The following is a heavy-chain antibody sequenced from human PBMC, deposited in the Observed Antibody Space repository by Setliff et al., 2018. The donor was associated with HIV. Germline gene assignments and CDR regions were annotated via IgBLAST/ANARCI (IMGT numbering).Heavy chain of an antibody. CDR1: GYTFTSYD. J-gene: IGHJ4*02. CDR2: MNPNSGNT. Sequence: ASVKVSCKASGYTFTSYDINWVRQATGQGLEWMGWMNPNSGNTGYAQKFQGRVTMTRNTSISTAYMELSSLRAEDTALYYCAKDYAGSGGDCLDYWGQGTLVTVSS. V-gene: IGHV1-8*01. CDR3: AKDYAGSGGDCLDY. D-gene: IGHD2-21*02.